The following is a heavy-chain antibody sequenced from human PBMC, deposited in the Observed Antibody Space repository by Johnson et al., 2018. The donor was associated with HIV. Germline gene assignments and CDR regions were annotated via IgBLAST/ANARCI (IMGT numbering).Heavy chain of an antibody. Sequence: VQLVESGGGLVQPGGSLRLSCTASGFTFTNYAMSWVRQAQGQGLEWVSSIRGSGGSTYYTDYVKGRFTISRDNAKNSLYLQMNSRGAEDPAVYYWAKPPVGGSYLDAFDIWGQGTMVTVSS. CDR3: AKPPVGGSYLDAFDI. CDR2: IRGSGGST. V-gene: IGHV3-23*04. J-gene: IGHJ3*02. CDR1: GFTFTNYA. D-gene: IGHD1-26*01.